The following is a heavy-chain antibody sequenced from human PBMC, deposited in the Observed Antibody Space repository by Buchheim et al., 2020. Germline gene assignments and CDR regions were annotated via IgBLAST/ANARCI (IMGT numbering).Heavy chain of an antibody. Sequence: HLQGSGPGLVRPSETLSLTCTVSGASINSGGYYWDWVRQPPGKGLEWVGHIYSGGSTYFNPSLKSLVTISFYASNNQISLMLTSVTAADTGTYYCARGSYQTGWRGFSYYSMDVWGQGT. CDR1: GASINSGGYY. CDR3: ARGSYQTGWRGFSYYSMDV. J-gene: IGHJ6*02. D-gene: IGHD6-19*01. CDR2: IYSGGST. V-gene: IGHV4-39*07.